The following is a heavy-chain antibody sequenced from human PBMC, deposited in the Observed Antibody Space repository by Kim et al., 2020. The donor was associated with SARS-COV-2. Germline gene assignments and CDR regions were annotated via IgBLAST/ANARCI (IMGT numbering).Heavy chain of an antibody. Sequence: SGPTLVNPTETLTLTCTVSGFSLSNARMGVSWIRQPPGKALEWLAHIFSNDEKSYSTSLKSRLTISKDTSKSQVVLTMTNMDPVDTGTYYCARIVIIVAPALDIWGQGTMVTVSS. J-gene: IGHJ3*02. CDR2: IFSNDEK. CDR1: GFSLSNARMG. CDR3: ARIVIIVAPALDI. D-gene: IGHD5-12*01. V-gene: IGHV2-26*01.